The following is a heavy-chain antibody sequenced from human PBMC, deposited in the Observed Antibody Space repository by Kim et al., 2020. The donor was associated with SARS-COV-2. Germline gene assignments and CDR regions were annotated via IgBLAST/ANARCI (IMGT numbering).Heavy chain of an antibody. CDR2: IYYSGRT. D-gene: IGHD4-4*01. V-gene: IGHV4-59*08. CDR3: ARYSNYADY. CDR1: GGSIRSYY. J-gene: IGHJ4*02. Sequence: SETLSLTCTVSGGSIRSYYWSWIRQPPGKGLEWIGYIYYSGRTNYNPSLKSRVTISVDTSKNQFSLKLSSVTAADTAVYYCARYSNYADYWGQVTLVTVTS.